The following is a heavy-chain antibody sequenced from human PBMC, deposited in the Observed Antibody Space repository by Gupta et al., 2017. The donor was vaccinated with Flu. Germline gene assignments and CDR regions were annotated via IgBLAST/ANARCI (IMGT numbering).Heavy chain of an antibody. D-gene: IGHD2-21*02. J-gene: IGHJ5*02. CDR2: VSGSGTSF. V-gene: IGHV3-23*01. Sequence: EVDLLESGGGLVQPGGSLRPSCAASEFTFSDYAMSWVRQAPGKGLEWISTVSGSGTSFFYADSVKGRFTISRDNSKNIVFLQMNSLRVDDTAVYYCAKVATATGWGWFDPWGQGTPVTVSS. CDR1: EFTFSDYA. CDR3: AKVATATGWGWFDP.